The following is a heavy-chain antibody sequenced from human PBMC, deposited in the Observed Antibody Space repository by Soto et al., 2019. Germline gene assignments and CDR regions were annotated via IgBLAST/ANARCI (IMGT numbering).Heavy chain of an antibody. J-gene: IGHJ5*02. Sequence: ASVKVSCKASGGTFSSYAISWVRQAPGQGLEWMGGIIPIFGTANYAQKFQGRVTITADESTSTAYMELSSLRSEDTAVYYCARVGSSFLHWFDPWGQGTLVTVSS. CDR1: GGTFSSYA. CDR3: ARVGSSFLHWFDP. D-gene: IGHD6-13*01. CDR2: IIPIFGTA. V-gene: IGHV1-69*13.